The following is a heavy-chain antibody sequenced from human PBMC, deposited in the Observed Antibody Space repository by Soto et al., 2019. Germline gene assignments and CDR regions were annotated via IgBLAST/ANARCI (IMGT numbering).Heavy chain of an antibody. D-gene: IGHD3-22*01. CDR1: GFTFSSYS. CDR2: ISSSSSTI. CDR3: ARVPQSYDSSGYGY. V-gene: IGHV3-48*02. J-gene: IGHJ4*02. Sequence: EVQLVESGGGLVQPGGSLRLSCAASGFTFSSYSMNWVRQAPGKGLEWVSYISSSSSTIYYADSVKGRFTISRDNAKNSLYLQMNSLRDEDTAVYYCARVPQSYDSSGYGYWGQGTLVTVSS.